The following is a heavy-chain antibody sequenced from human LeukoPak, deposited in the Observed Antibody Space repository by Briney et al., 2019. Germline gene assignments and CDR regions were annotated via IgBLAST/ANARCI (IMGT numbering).Heavy chain of an antibody. J-gene: IGHJ4*02. D-gene: IGHD3-22*01. Sequence: GGSLRLSCAASGFIFSSYGMHWVRQAPGKGLEWVAVISYDGSNKYYADSVKGRFTTSRDNSKNTLYLQMNSLRAEDTAVYYCAKPSVPYSSGYPTLDYWGQGTLVTVSS. CDR1: GFIFSSYG. CDR3: AKPSVPYSSGYPTLDY. CDR2: ISYDGSNK. V-gene: IGHV3-30*18.